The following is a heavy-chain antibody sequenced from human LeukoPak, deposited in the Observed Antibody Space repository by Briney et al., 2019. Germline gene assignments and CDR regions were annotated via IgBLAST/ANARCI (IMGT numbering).Heavy chain of an antibody. V-gene: IGHV3-21*01. CDR3: ARDFGGYNNDY. Sequence: GGSLRLSCAASGFTFSSYIINWVRQAPGKGLEWVSSITSSSSYIYYADSVKGRFTMSRDNAKNSLYLQMNSMRAEDTAVYYCARDFGGYNNDYWGQGTLVTVSS. J-gene: IGHJ4*02. CDR2: ITSSSSYI. CDR1: GFTFSSYI. D-gene: IGHD5-24*01.